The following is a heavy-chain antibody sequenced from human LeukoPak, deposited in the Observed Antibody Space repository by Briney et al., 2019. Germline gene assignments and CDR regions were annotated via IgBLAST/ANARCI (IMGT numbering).Heavy chain of an antibody. Sequence: SETLSLTCTVSGGSISSNSHYWGWIRQTPGKGLEWIGSIFYSGTTYYNPSLKSRVTISIDTSKNQFSLKLTSVTAADTAVYYCARLGIGVVPTAMLGDYYFDYWGQGTLVTVSS. J-gene: IGHJ4*02. CDR1: GGSISSNSHY. CDR3: ARLGIGVVPTAMLGDYYFDY. CDR2: IFYSGTT. V-gene: IGHV4-39*01. D-gene: IGHD2-2*01.